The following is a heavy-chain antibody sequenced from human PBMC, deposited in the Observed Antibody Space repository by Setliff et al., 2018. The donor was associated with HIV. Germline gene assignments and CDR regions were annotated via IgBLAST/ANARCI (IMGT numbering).Heavy chain of an antibody. Sequence: ETLSLTCTVSGGSISSSSHYWGWIRQSPGKGLGWIGSIYYSGSTYYNSSLKSRVTIFVDTSKNQFSLKLRSVTAADTAVYYCARAYFGSGIYYWGQGTLVTVSS. CDR3: ARAYFGSGIYY. CDR2: IYYSGST. J-gene: IGHJ4*02. CDR1: GGSISSSSHY. D-gene: IGHD3-10*01. V-gene: IGHV4-39*01.